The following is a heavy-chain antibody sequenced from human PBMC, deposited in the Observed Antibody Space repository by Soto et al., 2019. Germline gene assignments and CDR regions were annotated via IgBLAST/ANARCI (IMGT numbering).Heavy chain of an antibody. D-gene: IGHD3-3*01. V-gene: IGHV4-31*03. J-gene: IGHJ6*02. CDR3: ARELWSGYYYYGMDV. Sequence: SETLSLTCTVSGGSISSGNYYWSWIRQHPGKGLEWIGYIYYSGSTYYNPSLKSRVTISVDTSKNHFSLKLSSVTAADTAVYYCARELWSGYYYYGMDVWGQGTTVTVSS. CDR2: IYYSGST. CDR1: GGSISSGNYY.